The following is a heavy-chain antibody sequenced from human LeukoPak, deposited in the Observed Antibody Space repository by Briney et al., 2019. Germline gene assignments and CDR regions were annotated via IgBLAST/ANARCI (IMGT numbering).Heavy chain of an antibody. CDR3: ARHGTQYSSSWYAVGVFDP. CDR1: GGSISSGGYY. Sequence: SETLSLTCAVSGGSISSGGYYWSWIRQHPGKGLEWIGYIYYSGSTYYNPSLKSRVTISVDTSKNQFSLKLSSVTAADTAVYYCARHGTQYSSSWYAVGVFDPWGQGTLVTVSS. D-gene: IGHD6-13*01. V-gene: IGHV4-31*11. J-gene: IGHJ5*02. CDR2: IYYSGST.